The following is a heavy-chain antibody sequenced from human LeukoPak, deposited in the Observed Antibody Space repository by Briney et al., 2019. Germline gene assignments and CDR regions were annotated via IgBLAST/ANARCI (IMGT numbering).Heavy chain of an antibody. Sequence: ASVTVSCKASGYTFTGYYMHWVRQAPGQGLERMGWINPNSGGTNYAQKFQGWVTMTRDTSISTAYMELSRLRSDDTAVYYCARSPRITMVRGKRYYYYGMDVWGQGTTVTVSS. J-gene: IGHJ6*02. V-gene: IGHV1-2*04. CDR3: ARSPRITMVRGKRYYYYGMDV. CDR2: INPNSGGT. D-gene: IGHD3-10*01. CDR1: GYTFTGYY.